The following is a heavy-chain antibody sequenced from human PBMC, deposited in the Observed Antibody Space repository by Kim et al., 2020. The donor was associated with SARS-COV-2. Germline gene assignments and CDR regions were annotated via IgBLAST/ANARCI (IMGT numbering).Heavy chain of an antibody. CDR2: IYPGDSDT. J-gene: IGHJ4*02. CDR3: ARSRRMATISQFDY. D-gene: IGHD5-12*01. V-gene: IGHV5-51*01. CDR1: EISFSSYW. Sequence: GESLKISCKSSEISFSSYWIAWVRQMPGKGLESMGIIYPGDSDTRYSPSFQGQVTISVDKSIKTAYLQWSSLKASDTAMYYCARSRRMATISQFDYWGQGTLVTVSS.